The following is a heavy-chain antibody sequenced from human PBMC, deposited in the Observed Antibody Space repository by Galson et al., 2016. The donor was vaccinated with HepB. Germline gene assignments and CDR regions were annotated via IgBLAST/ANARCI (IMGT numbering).Heavy chain of an antibody. CDR2: IKTDGTVS. D-gene: IGHD4-17*01. CDR3: ARGPNDYGRALGY. V-gene: IGHV3-74*03. Sequence: SLRLSCAASGFNFSNYWMDWVRQVPGKGLVWLSHIKTDGTVSTYVDSVKGRFTISRDNAKNIVYLQMNSLRADDTALYYCARGPNDYGRALGYWGHGTLVTVSS. CDR1: GFNFSNYW. J-gene: IGHJ4*01.